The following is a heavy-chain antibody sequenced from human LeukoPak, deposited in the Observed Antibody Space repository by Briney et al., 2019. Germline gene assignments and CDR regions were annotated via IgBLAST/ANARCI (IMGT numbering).Heavy chain of an antibody. Sequence: GGSLRLSCAASGFTFSSYSMTWVRQAPGKGLEWVSSISSSSSYIYYADSVKGRFTISRDNAKNSLYLQMNSLRAEDTAVYYCARDGYCSSTSCSYDYWGQGTLVTASS. D-gene: IGHD2-2*01. CDR1: GFTFSSYS. CDR2: ISSSSSYI. CDR3: ARDGYCSSTSCSYDY. V-gene: IGHV3-21*01. J-gene: IGHJ4*02.